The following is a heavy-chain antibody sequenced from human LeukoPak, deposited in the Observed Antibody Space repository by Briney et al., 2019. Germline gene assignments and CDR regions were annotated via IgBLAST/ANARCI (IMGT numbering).Heavy chain of an antibody. J-gene: IGHJ5*01. V-gene: IGHV3-66*03. D-gene: IGHD3-16*01. CDR2: IRDSGET. Sequence: GGSLRLSCAGSGFSVSNYYMNWVRQAPGKGLEWVSLIRDSGETFYADSVKGRFTISRDNSKNTVYLQMNRLRAEDTAVYFCARDRAVTQVWVEFDSWGQGTLVTVSS. CDR3: ARDRAVTQVWVEFDS. CDR1: GFSVSNYY.